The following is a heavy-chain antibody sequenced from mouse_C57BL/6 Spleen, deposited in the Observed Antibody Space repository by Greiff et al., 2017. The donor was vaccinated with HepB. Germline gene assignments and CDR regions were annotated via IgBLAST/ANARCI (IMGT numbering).Heavy chain of an antibody. CDR3: AAGSSYGYFDV. CDR2: ISYDGSN. CDR1: GYSITSGYY. V-gene: IGHV3-6*01. D-gene: IGHD1-1*01. J-gene: IGHJ1*03. Sequence: EVQVVESGPGLVKPSQSLSLTCSVTGYSITSGYYWNWIRQFPGNKLEWMGYISYDGSNNYNPSLKNRISITRDTSKNQFFLKLNSVTTEDTATYYCAAGSSYGYFDVWGTGTTVTVSS.